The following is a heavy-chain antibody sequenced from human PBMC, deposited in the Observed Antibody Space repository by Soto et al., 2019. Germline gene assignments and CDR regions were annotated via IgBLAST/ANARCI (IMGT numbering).Heavy chain of an antibody. CDR3: ARDRAPGGIGAYFDY. CDR2: IYYRGST. CDR1: GGSVSSGSYY. V-gene: IGHV4-39*07. Sequence: PSETLSLTCTVSGGSVSSGSYYWGWIRQPPGKGLEWIGSIYYRGSTYYNPSLKSRVTISVDTSKNQFSLKLSSVTAADTAVYYCARDRAPGGIGAYFDYWGQGTLVTVSS. J-gene: IGHJ4*02. D-gene: IGHD1-26*01.